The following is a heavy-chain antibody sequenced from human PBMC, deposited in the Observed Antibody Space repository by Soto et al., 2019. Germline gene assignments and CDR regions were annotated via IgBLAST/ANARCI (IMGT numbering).Heavy chain of an antibody. Sequence: EVRLLEAGGGLKQPGGSLRLSCAASGFTFKESAMNWVRQAPGKGLEWVASISDTGASTWYAESVRGRLSISRDNSKNSLYLQMNRLRGEDTAVYYWAKGRGSGWAWYFDNWRQGTLVTVSS. J-gene: IGHJ4*02. CDR2: ISDTGAST. D-gene: IGHD6-19*01. V-gene: IGHV3-23*01. CDR1: GFTFKESA. CDR3: AKGRGSGWAWYFDN.